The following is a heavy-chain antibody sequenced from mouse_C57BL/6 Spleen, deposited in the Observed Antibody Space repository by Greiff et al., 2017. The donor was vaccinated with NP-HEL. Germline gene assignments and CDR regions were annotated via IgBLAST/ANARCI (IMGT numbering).Heavy chain of an antibody. V-gene: IGHV14-4*01. D-gene: IGHD1-1*02. J-gene: IGHJ4*01. Sequence: EVMLVESGAELVRPGASVKLSCTASGFNIKDDYMHWVKQRPEQGLEWIGWIDPENGDTEYASKFQGKATITADTSSNTAYLQLSSLTSEDTAVYYCTTGYGAYAMDYWGQGTSVTVSS. CDR1: GFNIKDDY. CDR3: TTGYGAYAMDY. CDR2: IDPENGDT.